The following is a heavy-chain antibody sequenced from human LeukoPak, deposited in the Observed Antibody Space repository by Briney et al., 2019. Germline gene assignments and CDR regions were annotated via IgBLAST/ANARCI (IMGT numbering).Heavy chain of an antibody. CDR2: IGGSGSADGI. J-gene: IGHJ4*02. Sequence: PGGSLRLSXAASGFTFRNYAMSWVRQTPGKGLEWISSIGGSGSADGIFYADSVKGRFTISRDNSKNTLYLQMNSLRAEDTAVFYCAKWSKYTYGYFDYWGQGTLVTVSS. D-gene: IGHD5-18*01. V-gene: IGHV3-23*01. CDR3: AKWSKYTYGYFDY. CDR1: GFTFRNYA.